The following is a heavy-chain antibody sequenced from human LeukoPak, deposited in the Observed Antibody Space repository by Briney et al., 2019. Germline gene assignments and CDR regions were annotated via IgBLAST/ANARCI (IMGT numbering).Heavy chain of an antibody. CDR2: IYYSGST. V-gene: IGHV4-31*03. J-gene: IGHJ5*02. Sequence: PSETLSLTCTVSGGSISSGGYYWSWIRQHPGKGLEWIGYIYYSGSTYYNPSLKSRVTISVDTSRNQFSLKLSSVTAADTAVYYCARELGHGDPGWFDPWGQGTLVTVSS. D-gene: IGHD4-17*01. CDR1: GGSISSGGYY. CDR3: ARELGHGDPGWFDP.